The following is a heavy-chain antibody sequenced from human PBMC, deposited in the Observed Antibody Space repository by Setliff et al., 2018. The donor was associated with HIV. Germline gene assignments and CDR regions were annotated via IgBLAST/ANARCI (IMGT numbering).Heavy chain of an antibody. CDR3: ARDTGVNVAPDGRGYHTFDF. Sequence: SETLSLTCGVSGYSISSDYCWGWIRQPPGKGLEWIGNMCHRGGTFNNPSLKSRVVMSVDTSKNQFSLKLTSVTAADTATYYCARDTGVNVAPDGRGYHTFDFWGRGTMVTVSS. CDR1: GYSISSDYC. D-gene: IGHD2-8*02. J-gene: IGHJ3*01. V-gene: IGHV4-38-2*02. CDR2: MCHRGGT.